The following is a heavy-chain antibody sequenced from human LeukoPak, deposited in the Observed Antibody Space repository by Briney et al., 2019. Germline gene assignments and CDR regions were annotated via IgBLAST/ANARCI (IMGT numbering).Heavy chain of an antibody. CDR2: IWYVGSNK. J-gene: IGHJ3*02. CDR3: ARTLNYYDSSGYYAGPDAFDI. CDR1: GFTFSSYG. Sequence: PGRSLRLSCAASGFTFSSYGMHWVRQALGKGLEWVAVIWYVGSNKYYADSVKGRFTISRDNSKNTLYLQMNSLRAEDTAVYYCARTLNYYDSSGYYAGPDAFDIWGQGTMVTVSS. V-gene: IGHV3-33*08. D-gene: IGHD3-22*01.